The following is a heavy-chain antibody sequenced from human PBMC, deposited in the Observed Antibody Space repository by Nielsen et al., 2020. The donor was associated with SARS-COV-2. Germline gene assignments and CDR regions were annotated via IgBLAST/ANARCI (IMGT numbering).Heavy chain of an antibody. V-gene: IGHV4-34*01. Sequence: SETLSLTCAVYGGSFSGYYWSWIRQPPGKGLEWIGEINHSGSTNYNPSLKSRVTISVDTSKNQFSLKLSSVTAADTAVYYCARAGRGWGYYYYMDVWGKGTTVTVSS. D-gene: IGHD3-10*01. CDR1: GGSFSGYY. CDR2: INHSGST. CDR3: ARAGRGWGYYYYMDV. J-gene: IGHJ6*03.